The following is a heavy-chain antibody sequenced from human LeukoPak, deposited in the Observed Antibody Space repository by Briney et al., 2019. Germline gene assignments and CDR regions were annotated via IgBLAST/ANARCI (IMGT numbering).Heavy chain of an antibody. J-gene: IGHJ4*02. Sequence: SQTLSLTCAISGDSVSSNSAAWNWLRQSPSRGLEWLGRTYYRSKWYNDYAVSVKSRITINPDTSKNQFSLQLNSVTPEDTAVYYCARGNYYDSSGSSPDFDYWGQGTLVTVSS. D-gene: IGHD3-22*01. V-gene: IGHV6-1*01. CDR2: TYYRSKWYN. CDR3: ARGNYYDSSGSSPDFDY. CDR1: GDSVSSNSAA.